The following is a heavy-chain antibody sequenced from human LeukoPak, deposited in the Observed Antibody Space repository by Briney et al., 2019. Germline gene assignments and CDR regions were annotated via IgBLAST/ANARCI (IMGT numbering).Heavy chain of an antibody. J-gene: IGHJ4*02. CDR1: GGSVSSGSYY. CDR2: IYYSGST. V-gene: IGHV4-61*01. D-gene: IGHD2-15*01. Sequence: SETLSLNCAVSGGSVSSGSYYWSWIRQPPGKGLEWIGYIYYSGSTNYNPSLKSRVTISVDTSKNQFSLKLSSVTAADTAVYYCARDRLGSGGAFDYWGQGTLVTVSS. CDR3: ARDRLGSGGAFDY.